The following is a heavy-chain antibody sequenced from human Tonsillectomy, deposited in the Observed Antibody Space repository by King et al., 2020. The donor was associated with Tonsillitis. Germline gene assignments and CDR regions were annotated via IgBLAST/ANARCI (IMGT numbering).Heavy chain of an antibody. CDR1: GFTFDDYA. D-gene: IGHD1-20*01. CDR2: ISWNSGSI. CDR3: AKEGQDITGTTGNWFDP. V-gene: IGHV3-9*01. J-gene: IGHJ5*02. Sequence: VQLVESGGGLVQPGRSLRLSCAASGFTFDDYAMHWVRQAPGKGLEWVSGISWNSGSIGYADSVKGRFTISRDNAKNSLYLQMNSLRAEDTALYYCAKEGQDITGTTGNWFDPWGQGTLVTVSS.